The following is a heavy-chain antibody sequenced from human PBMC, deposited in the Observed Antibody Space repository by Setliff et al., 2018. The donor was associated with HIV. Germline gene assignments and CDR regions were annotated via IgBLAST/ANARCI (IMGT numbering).Heavy chain of an antibody. V-gene: IGHV2-5*02. J-gene: IGHJ3*02. D-gene: IGHD3-10*01. CDR2: IYWDDGK. Sequence: SGPTLVNPTQTLTLTCTFSGFSLTTSGVGVGWIRQPPGKALEWLALIYWDDGKRYSPSLKTRLTITRDTSKNQVVLTMTNMDPVDTATYYCAHLRWGSGSPDAFDIWGQGTMVTVSS. CDR3: AHLRWGSGSPDAFDI. CDR1: GFSLTTSGVG.